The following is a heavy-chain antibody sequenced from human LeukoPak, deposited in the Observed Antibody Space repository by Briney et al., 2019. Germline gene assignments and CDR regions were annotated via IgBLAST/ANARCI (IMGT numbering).Heavy chain of an antibody. Sequence: GGSLRLSCAASGFTFSSYGMRWVRQAPGKGLEWVPFISYDGSNKYYADSVKGRSTISRDNSKNTLYLQMNSLRAEDTAMYYCAKEAAYCGGDCYSGSDYWGQGTLVTVSS. CDR3: AKEAAYCGGDCYSGSDY. D-gene: IGHD2-21*02. CDR2: ISYDGSNK. J-gene: IGHJ4*02. V-gene: IGHV3-30*18. CDR1: GFTFSSYG.